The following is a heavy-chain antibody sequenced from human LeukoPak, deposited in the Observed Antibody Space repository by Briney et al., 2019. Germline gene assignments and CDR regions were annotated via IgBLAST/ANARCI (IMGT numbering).Heavy chain of an antibody. Sequence: GESLRLSCAASGFTFSTYWMSWVRQTPEKGLEWVANIKQDESEKYYVDSVKGRFTISRDNARNSLYLQMNSLRAEDTAVYYCAKSGLNRFDYWGQGTLVTVSS. CDR3: AKSGLNRFDY. V-gene: IGHV3-7*03. J-gene: IGHJ4*02. CDR2: IKQDESEK. D-gene: IGHD2-15*01. CDR1: GFTFSTYW.